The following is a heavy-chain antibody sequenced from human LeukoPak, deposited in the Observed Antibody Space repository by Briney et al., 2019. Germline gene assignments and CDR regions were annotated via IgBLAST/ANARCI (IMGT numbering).Heavy chain of an antibody. CDR1: GGSISSGSYY. Sequence: SETLSLTCTVSGGSISSGSYYWSWIRQPAGKGLEWIGRIYTSGSTNYNPSLKSRVTISVDTSKNQFSLKLSSVTAADTAVYYCARDVGGEYYDILTGYYRRPGAFDIWGQGTMVTVSS. J-gene: IGHJ3*02. V-gene: IGHV4-61*02. CDR3: ARDVGGEYYDILTGYYRRPGAFDI. CDR2: IYTSGST. D-gene: IGHD3-9*01.